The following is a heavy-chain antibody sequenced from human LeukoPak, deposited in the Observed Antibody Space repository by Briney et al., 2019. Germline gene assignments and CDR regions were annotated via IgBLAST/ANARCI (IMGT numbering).Heavy chain of an antibody. CDR2: IYSSGST. J-gene: IGHJ3*02. CDR1: GGSISSYY. Sequence: SETLSLTCTVSGGSISSYYWSWIRQPPGKGLEWIGSIYSSGSTYYNPSLKSRVIIMIDTPKNHFSLTLSSVTAADTAVYYCARSDGYGLVGIWGQGTMVTVSS. CDR3: ARSDGYGLVGI. V-gene: IGHV4-59*12. D-gene: IGHD3-10*01.